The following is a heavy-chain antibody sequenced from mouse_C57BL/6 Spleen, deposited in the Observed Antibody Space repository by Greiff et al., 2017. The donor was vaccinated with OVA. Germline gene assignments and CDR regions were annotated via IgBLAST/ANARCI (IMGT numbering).Heavy chain of an antibody. CDR3: ARGIYYGSSY. V-gene: IGHV1-82*01. J-gene: IGHJ2*01. CDR1: GYAFSSSW. D-gene: IGHD1-1*01. Sequence: VQGVESGPELVKPGASVKISCKASGYAFSSSWMNWVKQRPGKGLEWIGRIYPGDGDTNYNGKFKGKATLTADKSSSTAYMQLSSLTSEDSAVYFCARGIYYGSSYWGQGTTLTVSS. CDR2: IYPGDGDT.